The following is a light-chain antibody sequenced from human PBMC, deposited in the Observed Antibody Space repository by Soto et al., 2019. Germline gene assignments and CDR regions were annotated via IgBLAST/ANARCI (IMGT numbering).Light chain of an antibody. CDR1: QSVSSD. CDR2: GAS. V-gene: IGKV3-15*01. Sequence: EIVMTQSPATLSVSPGERATLSCRASQSVSSDLAWYQQKPGQAPRLLIYGASNRDSGFPARFSGSGSGTDFSLTISSLQSEDFAVYYCQKYNNWPHTFGQGTRVEIK. CDR3: QKYNNWPHT. J-gene: IGKJ1*01.